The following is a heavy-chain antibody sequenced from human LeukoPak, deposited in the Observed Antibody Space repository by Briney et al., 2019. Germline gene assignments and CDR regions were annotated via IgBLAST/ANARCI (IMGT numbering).Heavy chain of an antibody. Sequence: SGGSLRLSCAASGFTFSSYWMSWVRQAPGKGLEWVANIKQDGSEKYYVDSVKGRFTISRDNAKNSLYLQVNSLRAEDTAVYYCATEAVDYVWGSSAEDFDYWGQGTLVTVSS. CDR3: ATEAVDYVWGSSAEDFDY. D-gene: IGHD3-16*01. V-gene: IGHV3-7*01. CDR2: IKQDGSEK. J-gene: IGHJ4*02. CDR1: GFTFSSYW.